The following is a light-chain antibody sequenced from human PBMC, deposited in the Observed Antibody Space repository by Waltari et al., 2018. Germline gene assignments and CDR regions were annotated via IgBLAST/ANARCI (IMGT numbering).Light chain of an antibody. Sequence: QSALAQSASVSGSPGQSITISCPGTGSVIGYYNFVSWYQQHPGKAPKLLIFDVSRWSSGVSHRFSGSKSGNTASLTISGLQAEDEADYYCSSYTSTNTIIFGGGTKVTVL. CDR2: DVS. J-gene: IGLJ2*01. CDR1: GSVIGYYNF. V-gene: IGLV2-14*03. CDR3: SSYTSTNTII.